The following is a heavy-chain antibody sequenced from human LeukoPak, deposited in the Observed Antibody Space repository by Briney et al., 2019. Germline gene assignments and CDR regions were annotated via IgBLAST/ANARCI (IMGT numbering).Heavy chain of an antibody. V-gene: IGHV4-38-2*02. J-gene: IGHJ4*02. D-gene: IGHD6-19*01. CDR3: ARPAQGGWSNFDY. CDR2: IYHSGST. Sequence: SETLSLTCTVSGYSISSGYYWGWIRQPPGKGLEWIGSIYHSGSTYYNPSLKSRVTISVDTSKNQFSLKLSSVTAADTAVYYCARPAQGGWSNFDYWGQGTLVTVSS. CDR1: GYSISSGYY.